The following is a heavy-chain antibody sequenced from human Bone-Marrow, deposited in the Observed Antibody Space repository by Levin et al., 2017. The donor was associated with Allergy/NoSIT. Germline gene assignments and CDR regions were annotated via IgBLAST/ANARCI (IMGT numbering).Heavy chain of an antibody. CDR1: GFTFSTYD. J-gene: IGHJ3*02. Sequence: SCSVSGFTFSTYDMHWVRQATGKSLEWVSAIWTAGDTYYSDSVKGRFTISRENARNSLHLQVNSLRAGDTAVYYCARGRGGYYFDSSGYYFNALDMWGQGTMVTVSS. D-gene: IGHD3-22*01. CDR2: IWTAGDT. CDR3: ARGRGGYYFDSSGYYFNALDM. V-gene: IGHV3-13*01.